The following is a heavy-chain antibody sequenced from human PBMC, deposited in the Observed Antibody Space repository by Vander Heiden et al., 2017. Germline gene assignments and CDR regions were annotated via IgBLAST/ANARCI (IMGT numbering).Heavy chain of an antibody. J-gene: IGHJ6*02. D-gene: IGHD6-13*01. V-gene: IGHV3-33*01. Sequence: AQLLTSAGAVVPTRRSLNLSCAAYPFGYGSDSIHWVSQAPGKGLEWVAVVRYDEMDEYEADAVKGRCTASRDDSKNTLFLQMNSLRVEDTAVYYCARVRLVAASGTYYYYGMDVWGQGTTVTVSS. CDR3: ARVRLVAASGTYYYYGMDV. CDR2: VRYDEMDE. CDR1: PFGYGSDS.